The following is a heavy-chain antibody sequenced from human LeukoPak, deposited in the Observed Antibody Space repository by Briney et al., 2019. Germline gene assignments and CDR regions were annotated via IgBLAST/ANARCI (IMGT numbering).Heavy chain of an antibody. CDR1: GGTFRGYY. J-gene: IGHJ6*03. D-gene: IGHD2-8*01. CDR3: ARVQEDIVLMVYYYYYYYMDV. CDR2: IPQVGGEK. V-gene: IGHV3-7*01. Sequence: GPLRVTCAAFGGTFRGYYMIWHRQPHVKRLEWIAYIPQVGGEKYYVDSVKGRFTISRDNAKNSLYLQMNSLRAEDTAVYYCARVQEDIVLMVYYYYYYYMDVWGKGTTVTVSS.